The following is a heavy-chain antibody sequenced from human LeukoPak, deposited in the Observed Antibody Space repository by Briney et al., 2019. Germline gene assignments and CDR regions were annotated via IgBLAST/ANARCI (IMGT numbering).Heavy chain of an antibody. V-gene: IGHV3-11*04. D-gene: IGHD4-17*01. J-gene: IGHJ4*02. CDR1: GFTFSDYY. Sequence: GGSLRLSCAASGFTFSDYYMSWIRQAPGKGLEWLSYISSSGSTIYYADSVKGRFTISRDNSKNTLYLQMNSLRAEDTAVYYCARVDYGDYLTVDYWGQGTLVTVSS. CDR2: ISSSGSTI. CDR3: ARVDYGDYLTVDY.